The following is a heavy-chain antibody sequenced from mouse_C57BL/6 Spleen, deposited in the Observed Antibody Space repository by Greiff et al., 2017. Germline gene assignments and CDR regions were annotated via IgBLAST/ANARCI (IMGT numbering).Heavy chain of an antibody. J-gene: IGHJ3*01. V-gene: IGHV1-50*01. CDR1: GYTFTSYW. D-gene: IGHD1-1*01. CDR3: ARWLYGSSPAWFAY. Sequence: QVQLQQPGAELVKPGASVKLSCKASGYTFTSYWMQWVKQRPGQGLEWIGEIDPSDSSTNYNQKFKGKATVTVDTSSSTAYMQLSSLPSEDAAVYYLARWLYGSSPAWFAYWGQGTLVTVSA. CDR2: IDPSDSST.